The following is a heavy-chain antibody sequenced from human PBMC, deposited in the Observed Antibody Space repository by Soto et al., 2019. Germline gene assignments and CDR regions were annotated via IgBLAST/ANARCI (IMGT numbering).Heavy chain of an antibody. Sequence: QVQLVQSGAEVKKPGSSVKVSCKASGGTFSSYAISWVRQAPGQGLEWMGGIIPIFGTANYAQKFQGRVTSTADEATSTAYMELSSLRSEDTAVYYCAREIAYSSGWYPNFDYWGQGTLVTVSS. CDR3: AREIAYSSGWYPNFDY. D-gene: IGHD6-19*01. CDR2: IIPIFGTA. CDR1: GGTFSSYA. J-gene: IGHJ4*02. V-gene: IGHV1-69*01.